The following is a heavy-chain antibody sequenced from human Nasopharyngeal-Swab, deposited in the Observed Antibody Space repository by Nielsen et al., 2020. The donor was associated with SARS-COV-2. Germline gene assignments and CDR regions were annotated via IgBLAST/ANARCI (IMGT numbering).Heavy chain of an antibody. Sequence: GEFLKISCAASGFTFSSYAMSWVRQAPGKGMEWVSAISGSGGSTYYADPVKGRFTISRDNSKNTLYLQMNSLRAEDTAVYYCAKVPLFYGEGGLFDYWGQGTLVTVSS. J-gene: IGHJ4*02. CDR2: ISGSGGST. D-gene: IGHD3-10*01. CDR1: GFTFSSYA. CDR3: AKVPLFYGEGGLFDY. V-gene: IGHV3-23*01.